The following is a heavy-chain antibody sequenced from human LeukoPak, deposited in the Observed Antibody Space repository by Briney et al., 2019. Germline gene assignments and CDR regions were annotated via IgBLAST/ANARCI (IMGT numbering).Heavy chain of an antibody. CDR1: GGSISSGSYY. D-gene: IGHD3-22*01. CDR3: ARVTTGGYYNC. V-gene: IGHV4-61*02. Sequence: SQTLSLTCTVSGGSISSGSYYWSWIRQPAGKGLEWIGRIYTSGSTNYNPSLKSRVTISVDTSKDQFSLKLNSVTAADTAVYYCARVTTGGYYNCWGQGALVTVSS. J-gene: IGHJ4*02. CDR2: IYTSGST.